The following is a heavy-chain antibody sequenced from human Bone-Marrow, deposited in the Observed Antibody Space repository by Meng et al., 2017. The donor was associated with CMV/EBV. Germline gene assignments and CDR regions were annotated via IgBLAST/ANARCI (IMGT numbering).Heavy chain of an antibody. V-gene: IGHV3-30*02. CDR1: GVDFSAHG. CDR3: AKDGVHTTDY. D-gene: IGHD1-26*01. Sequence: GGSLRLSCAASGVDFSAHGMHWVRQAPGKGLEWVSYIHHDATYIDYEDSVKGRFTISRDNSKNTLFLQMNSLRADDTAIYYCAKDGVHTTDYWGQGVLVTFYS. J-gene: IGHJ4*02. CDR2: IHHDATYI.